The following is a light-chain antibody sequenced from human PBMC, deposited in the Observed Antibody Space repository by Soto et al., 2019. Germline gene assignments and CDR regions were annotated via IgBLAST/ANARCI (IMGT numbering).Light chain of an antibody. J-gene: IGKJ3*01. Sequence: EIEMTQSPASLSVSPGERATLSCRASQSVGSKIAWYQQKPGQAPRLLIYGASTRATAIPARISGSGSGTEFTLTISSPQSEDFAVYSCQQYNKWPFTFGPGTKVDIK. CDR2: GAS. CDR3: QQYNKWPFT. CDR1: QSVGSK. V-gene: IGKV3-15*01.